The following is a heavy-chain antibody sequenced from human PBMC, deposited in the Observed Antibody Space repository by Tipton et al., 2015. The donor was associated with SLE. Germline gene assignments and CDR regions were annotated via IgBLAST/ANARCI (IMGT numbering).Heavy chain of an antibody. D-gene: IGHD5-18*01. V-gene: IGHV4-59*02. CDR1: GGSVSSHY. CDR3: ARGDRGLPPAFDI. CDR2: IYYSGST. J-gene: IGHJ3*02. Sequence: LRLSCTVSGGSVSSHYWSWIRQPPGKGLEWIGYIYYSGSTNYNPSLKSRVTISVDTSKNQFSLKLSSVTAADTAVYYCARGDRGLPPAFDIWGQGTMVTVSS.